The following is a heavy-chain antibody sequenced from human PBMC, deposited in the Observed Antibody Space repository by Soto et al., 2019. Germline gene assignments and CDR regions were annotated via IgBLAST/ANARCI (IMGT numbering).Heavy chain of an antibody. Sequence: PSETLSLTCTVSGGSISSGGYYWSWIRQHPGKGLEWIGYIYYSGSTYYNPSLKSRVTISVDTSKNQFSLKLSSVTAADTAVYYCAREGWYYYDSSGYYPMSHDAFDIWGQGTMVTVSS. D-gene: IGHD3-22*01. V-gene: IGHV4-31*03. CDR3: AREGWYYYDSSGYYPMSHDAFDI. CDR2: IYYSGST. J-gene: IGHJ3*02. CDR1: GGSISSGGYY.